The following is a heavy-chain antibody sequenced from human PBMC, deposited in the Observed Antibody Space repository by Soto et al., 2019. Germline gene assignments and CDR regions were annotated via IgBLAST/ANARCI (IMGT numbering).Heavy chain of an antibody. V-gene: IGHV3-23*01. CDR2: ISGSGGRT. D-gene: IGHD2-2*03. CDR3: AKNGSP. J-gene: IGHJ5*02. CDR1: GFTFSSYT. Sequence: EVQLLESGGGLVQPGGSLRLSCAASGFTFSSYTMNWVHQAPGKGLEWVSTISGSGGRTYYADSVKGRFTISRDDSKNTLYLQMNSLRVEDTAVYYCAKNGSPWGQGTLVTVSS.